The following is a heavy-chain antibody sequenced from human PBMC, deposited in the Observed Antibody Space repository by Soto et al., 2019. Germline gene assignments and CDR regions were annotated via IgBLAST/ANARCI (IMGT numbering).Heavy chain of an antibody. J-gene: IGHJ4*02. Sequence: GGSLRLSCAASGFTFSSYWIHWVRQAPGKGLVWVGRIKSKTDGGTTDYAAPVKGRFTISRDDSKNTLYLQMNSLKTEDTAVYYCTTDPVTMIVVVPSSGWGQGTLVTVSS. CDR1: GFTFSSYW. V-gene: IGHV3-15*07. CDR3: TTDPVTMIVVVPSSG. CDR2: IKSKTDGGTT. D-gene: IGHD3-22*01.